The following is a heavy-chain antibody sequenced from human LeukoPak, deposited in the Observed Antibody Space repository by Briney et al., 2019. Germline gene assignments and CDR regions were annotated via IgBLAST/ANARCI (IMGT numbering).Heavy chain of an antibody. D-gene: IGHD3-10*01. CDR3: AKGYYGSGSYYNEFNWFDP. J-gene: IGHJ5*02. CDR1: GFTFSSYG. V-gene: IGHV3-30*18. Sequence: GGSLRLSCAASGFTFSSYGMHWVRQAPGKGLEWVAVISYDGSNKYYADSVKGRFTISRDNSKNTLYLQMNSLRAEDTAVYYCAKGYYGSGSYYNEFNWFDPWGQGTLVTVSS. CDR2: ISYDGSNK.